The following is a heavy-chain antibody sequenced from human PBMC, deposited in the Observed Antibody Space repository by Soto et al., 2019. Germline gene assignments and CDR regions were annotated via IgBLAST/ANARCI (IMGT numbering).Heavy chain of an antibody. CDR1: GDSIRGDY. D-gene: IGHD3-10*02. V-gene: IGHV4-59*01. CDR3: AKGFNYYGRGPLKLAS. Sequence: SETLSLTCTASGDSIRGDYWSWIRQPPGKRLEWIAYISYSGTTNYNPSLKSRVTISLDTSNNQLSLKMTSVTAADTAMYYCAKGFNYYGRGPLKLASWGLGTLVTVSS. J-gene: IGHJ5*02. CDR2: ISYSGTT.